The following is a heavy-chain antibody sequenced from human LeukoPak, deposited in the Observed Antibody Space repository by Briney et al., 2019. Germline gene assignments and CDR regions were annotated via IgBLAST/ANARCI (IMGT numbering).Heavy chain of an antibody. J-gene: IGHJ4*02. CDR1: GGTFSSYA. CDR3: ARDRSSLHAFDY. D-gene: IGHD6-13*01. V-gene: IGHV1-69*06. CDR2: IIPIFGTA. Sequence: GASVKVSCKASGGTFSSYAISWVRQAPGQGLEWMGGIIPIFGTANYAQKFQGRVTITADKSTSTAYMELSSLRSEDTAVYYCARDRSSLHAFDYWGQGTLVTVSS.